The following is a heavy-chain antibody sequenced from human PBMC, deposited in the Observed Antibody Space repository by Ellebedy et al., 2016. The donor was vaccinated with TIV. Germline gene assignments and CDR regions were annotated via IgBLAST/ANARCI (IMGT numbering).Heavy chain of an antibody. CDR3: ARGGLEVPYDAFDL. V-gene: IGHV3-30*03. J-gene: IGHJ3*01. D-gene: IGHD3-10*01. CDR1: GFTFRSYG. Sequence: GESLKISCAASGFTFRSYGMHWVRQAPGKGLEWVTLISYDGINKSYADSVKGRFIISRDNSKNTLYLQMNSLRAEDTAVYYCARGGLEVPYDAFDLWGQGTMVTVSS. CDR2: ISYDGINK.